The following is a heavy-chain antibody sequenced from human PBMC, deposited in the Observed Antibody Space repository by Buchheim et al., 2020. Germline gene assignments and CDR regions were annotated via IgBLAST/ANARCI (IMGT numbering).Heavy chain of an antibody. CDR1: GYTFTSYD. V-gene: IGHV1-8*01. Sequence: QVQLVQSGAEVKKPGASVKVSCKASGYTFTSYDINWVRQATGQGLEWMGWMNPNSGNTGYAQKFQGRVTMTRNTSISTAYMELSSLRSEDTAVYYCARGYYYDSSGYLGYYYYYGMDVWGQGTT. CDR2: MNPNSGNT. J-gene: IGHJ6*02. CDR3: ARGYYYDSSGYLGYYYYYGMDV. D-gene: IGHD3-22*01.